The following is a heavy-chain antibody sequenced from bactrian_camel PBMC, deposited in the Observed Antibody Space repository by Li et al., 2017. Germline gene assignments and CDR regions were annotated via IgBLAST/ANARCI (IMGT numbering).Heavy chain of an antibody. CDR3: AAGPGWVSGTAFFGCDDF. Sequence: HVQLVESGGGSVQAGGALTLSCVVSVRPISSPFCMGWFRQSPGKEREGVAAIDSDGSITYADSVKGRFTISRDNARNNLSLLMAALQPEDTALYYCAAGPGWVSGTAFFGCDDFRGQGTQVTVS. J-gene: IGHJ4*01. CDR1: VRPISSPFC. CDR2: IDSDGSI. V-gene: IGHV3S53*01. D-gene: IGHD5*01.